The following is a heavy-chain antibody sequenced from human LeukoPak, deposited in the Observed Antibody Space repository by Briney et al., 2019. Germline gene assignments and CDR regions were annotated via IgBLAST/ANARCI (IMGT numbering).Heavy chain of an antibody. CDR3: ARCPMPQLGGPYFAY. Sequence: SETLSLTCTVSGGSISSYYWSWIRQPPGKGLEWIGYIYYSGSTNYNPSLKSRVIISVDTSKNQFSLKLSSVTAADTAVYYCARCPMPQLGGPYFAYWAQGPLVTAPS. V-gene: IGHV4-59*01. CDR2: IYYSGST. D-gene: IGHD1-1*01. CDR1: GGSISSYY. J-gene: IGHJ4*02.